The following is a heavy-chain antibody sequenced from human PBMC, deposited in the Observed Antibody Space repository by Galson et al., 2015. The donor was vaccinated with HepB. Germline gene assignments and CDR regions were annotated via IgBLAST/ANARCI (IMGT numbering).Heavy chain of an antibody. J-gene: IGHJ3*02. CDR1: GFTFSSYA. D-gene: IGHD2-15*01. CDR3: ARVHCSGGNCYSFGAFDI. CDR2: ISYDGSNK. Sequence: SLRLYCAASGFTFSSYAMHWVRQAPGKGLEWVAVISYDGSNKYYADSVKGRFTISRDNSKNTLYLQMNSLRAEDTAVYYCARVHCSGGNCYSFGAFDIWGQGTMVTVSS. V-gene: IGHV3-30*04.